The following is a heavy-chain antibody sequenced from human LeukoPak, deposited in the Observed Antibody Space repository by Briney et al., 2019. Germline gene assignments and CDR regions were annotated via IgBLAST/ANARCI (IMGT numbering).Heavy chain of an antibody. J-gene: IGHJ4*02. CDR3: AKRLKGVPAANDY. CDR1: GFIFSTYA. V-gene: IGHV3-23*01. CDR2: ITDGGGGT. D-gene: IGHD2-2*01. Sequence: GGSLRLSCAASGFIFSTYAMTWVRQAPGKGLEWVSAITDGGGGTYYADSVKGRFTISRDNSKKILYLQMNSLGAEDTAVYYCAKRLKGVPAANDYWGQGTLVTVSS.